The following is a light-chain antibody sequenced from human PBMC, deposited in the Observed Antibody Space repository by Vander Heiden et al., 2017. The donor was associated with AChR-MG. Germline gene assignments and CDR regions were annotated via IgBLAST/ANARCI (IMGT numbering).Light chain of an antibody. CDR3: QKYDTSRWT. CDR1: QDVSSY. V-gene: IGKV1-27*01. CDR2: AAS. J-gene: IGKJ1*01. Sequence: DIQMTQSPSSLSTSVGARVTITCRASQDVSSYLAWYQQKPGKVPKLLIYAASTLQSGVPSRFSGSGSGTEFTLTISSLQPEDVAIYYCQKYDTSRWTFGQGTKVEIK.